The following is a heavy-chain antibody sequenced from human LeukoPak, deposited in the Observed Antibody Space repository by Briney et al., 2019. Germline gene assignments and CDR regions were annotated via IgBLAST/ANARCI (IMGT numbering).Heavy chain of an antibody. CDR3: ARDLKSGSYSQVSGGSLDS. V-gene: IGHV3-30*01. CDR1: GFTFSRYA. CDR2: ISYADGSYK. Sequence: GGSLRLSCAASGFTFSRYAMHWVRQAPGKGLEWVASISYADGSYKYYADSVKGRFTISRDGSENTLYLQMNSLRAEDTAVYYCARDLKSGSYSQVSGGSLDSWGQGTLVTVSS. D-gene: IGHD3-10*01. J-gene: IGHJ4*02.